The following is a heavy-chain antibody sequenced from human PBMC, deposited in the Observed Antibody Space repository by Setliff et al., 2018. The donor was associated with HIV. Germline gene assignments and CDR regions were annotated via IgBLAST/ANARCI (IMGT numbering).Heavy chain of an antibody. J-gene: IGHJ6*02. V-gene: IGHV3-30*18. Sequence: PGGSLRLSCAASGFTFSSYGMHWVRQAPGKGLEWVAVISYDGSNKYYADSVKGRFTISRDNSKNTLYLQMNSLRAEDTAVYYCAKEVDCSSTSCYVGTYYNYYYYGMDVWGQGTTVTVSS. CDR1: GFTFSSYG. D-gene: IGHD2-2*01. CDR2: ISYDGSNK. CDR3: AKEVDCSSTSCYVGTYYNYYYYGMDV.